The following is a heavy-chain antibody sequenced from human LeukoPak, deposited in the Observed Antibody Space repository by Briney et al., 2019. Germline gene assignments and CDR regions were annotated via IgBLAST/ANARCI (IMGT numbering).Heavy chain of an antibody. J-gene: IGHJ4*02. CDR3: AKLSWYYYDSSGYL. D-gene: IGHD3-22*01. Sequence: AGGSLRLSCAASGFTFSSYGMHWVRQAPGKGLEWVALISYDGSNKYYADSVKGRFTISRDNSKNTLYLQMNGLRAEDTAVYYCAKLSWYYYDSSGYLWGQGTLVTVSS. CDR2: ISYDGSNK. CDR1: GFTFSSYG. V-gene: IGHV3-30*18.